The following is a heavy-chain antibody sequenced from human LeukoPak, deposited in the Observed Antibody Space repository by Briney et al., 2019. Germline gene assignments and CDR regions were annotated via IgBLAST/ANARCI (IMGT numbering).Heavy chain of an antibody. V-gene: IGHV4-39*01. CDR1: GDSISSSSYY. D-gene: IGHD3-9*01. J-gene: IGHJ3*02. CDR2: IYYSGST. Sequence: PSETLSLTCTVSGDSISSSSYYWGWIRQPPGTGLEWIGSIYYSGSTYYNPSLKSRVTISVDTSKSQFSLKLSSVTAADTAVYYCARGGRYFDWLSLWGDAFDIWGQGTMVTVSS. CDR3: ARGGRYFDWLSLWGDAFDI.